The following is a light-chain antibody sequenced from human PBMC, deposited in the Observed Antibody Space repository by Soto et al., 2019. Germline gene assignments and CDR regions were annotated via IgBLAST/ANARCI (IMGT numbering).Light chain of an antibody. J-gene: IGLJ1*01. V-gene: IGLV2-23*02. Sequence: QSALTQPASVSGSPGQSITISCTGTSSNIGTYDLVSWYQQHPGKAPKLMILEVNKRPSGVSNRFSGSKSGNTASLTISGLQAEDEADYYCCSYAGSWTYIFGTGTKVTVL. CDR2: EVN. CDR3: CSYAGSWTYI. CDR1: SSNIGTYDL.